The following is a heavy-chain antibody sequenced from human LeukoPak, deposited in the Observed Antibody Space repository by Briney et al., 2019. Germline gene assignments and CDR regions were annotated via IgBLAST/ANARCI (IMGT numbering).Heavy chain of an antibody. V-gene: IGHV3-33*01. J-gene: IGHJ4*02. CDR3: TTEGSSSRIFDY. CDR1: GFTFSSYG. Sequence: GGSLRLSCAASGFTFSSYGMHWVRQAPGKGLEWVAVIWYDGSNKYYADSVKGRFTISRDNSKNTLYLRMNSLRAEDTAVYYCTTEGSSSRIFDYWGQGTLVTVSS. CDR2: IWYDGSNK. D-gene: IGHD6-6*01.